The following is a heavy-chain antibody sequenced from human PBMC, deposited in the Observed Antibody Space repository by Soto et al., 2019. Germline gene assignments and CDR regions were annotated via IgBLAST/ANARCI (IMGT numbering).Heavy chain of an antibody. Sequence: SETLSLTCAVYGGSFSGYYWSWIRQPPGKGLEWIGEINHSGSTNYNPSLKSRVTISVDTSKNQFSLKLSSVTAADTAVYYCARVSPTGTTRPNDYWGQGTLVTVSS. CDR3: ARVSPTGTTRPNDY. V-gene: IGHV4-34*01. D-gene: IGHD1-7*01. CDR1: GGSFSGYY. CDR2: INHSGST. J-gene: IGHJ4*02.